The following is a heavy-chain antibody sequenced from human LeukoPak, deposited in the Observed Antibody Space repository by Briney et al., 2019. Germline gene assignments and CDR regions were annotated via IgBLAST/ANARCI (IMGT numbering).Heavy chain of an antibody. V-gene: IGHV4-59*08. CDR2: VYYTGST. J-gene: IGHJ6*02. D-gene: IGHD3-10*01. Sequence: SETLSLTCAVYGGSFSGYYWSWIRQSPGKGLEWIGFVYYTGSTNYNPSLKSRVTISVDTSKNQLSLKLSSVTAADTAMYYCARHTPIRVPGASGYYFTMDAWGHGTTVTVSS. CDR3: ARHTPIRVPGASGYYFTMDA. CDR1: GGSFSGYY.